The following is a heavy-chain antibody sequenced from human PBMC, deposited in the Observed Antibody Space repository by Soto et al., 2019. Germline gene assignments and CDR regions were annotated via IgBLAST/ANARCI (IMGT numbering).Heavy chain of an antibody. J-gene: IGHJ3*02. Sequence: GGSLRLSCTASGFTFGDYAMSWVRQAPGKGLEWVGFIRSKAYGGTTEYAASVKGRFTISRDDSKSIAYLQMNSLKTEDTAVYYCTRITYYYDGSGYFSAFDIWGQGTMVTVSS. CDR2: IRSKAYGGTT. CDR3: TRITYYYDGSGYFSAFDI. D-gene: IGHD3-22*01. V-gene: IGHV3-49*04. CDR1: GFTFGDYA.